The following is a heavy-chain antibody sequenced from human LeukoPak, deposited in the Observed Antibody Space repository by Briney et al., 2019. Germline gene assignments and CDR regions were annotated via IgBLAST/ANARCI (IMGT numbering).Heavy chain of an antibody. CDR3: ARRRGLAGISPYSDP. CDR1: GGTTIYYH. J-gene: IGHJ5*02. D-gene: IGHD2-15*01. V-gene: IGHV4-59*08. CDR2: ISYRGST. Sequence: SETLSQTCTVCGGTTIYYHWICIRQPPEKGLEWIGCISYRGSTNYNPSLKSRVTISIDTSKRHFSLKLTSASAADTAVYYCARRRGLAGISPYSDPWGQGTLVTVSS.